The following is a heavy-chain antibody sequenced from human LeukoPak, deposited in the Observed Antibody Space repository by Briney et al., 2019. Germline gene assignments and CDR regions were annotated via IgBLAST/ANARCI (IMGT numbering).Heavy chain of an antibody. CDR3: ARTGGSWYRVDY. CDR1: GGSISSYY. CDR2: IYYSGST. J-gene: IGHJ4*02. V-gene: IGHV4-59*08. Sequence: SETLSLTCTVSGGSISSYYWSWIRQPPGKGLEWIGYIYYSGSTNYNPSLKSRVTISVDTSKNQFSLKLSSVTAADTAVYYCARTGGSWYRVDYWGQGTLVTVSS. D-gene: IGHD6-13*01.